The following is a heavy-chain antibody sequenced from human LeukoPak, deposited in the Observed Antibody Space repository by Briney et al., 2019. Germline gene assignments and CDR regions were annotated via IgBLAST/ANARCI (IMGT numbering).Heavy chain of an antibody. D-gene: IGHD3-3*01. CDR2: IYYSGST. J-gene: IGHJ4*02. V-gene: IGHV4-59*01. CDR1: GGSISGYY. Sequence: SETLSLTCTVSGGSISGYYLSWIRQPPGKGLEWIGYIYYSGSTNYNPSLKSRVTISVDTSKNQFSLKLSSVTAADTAVYYCARDTGVVIFDYWGQGTLVTVSS. CDR3: ARDTGVVIFDY.